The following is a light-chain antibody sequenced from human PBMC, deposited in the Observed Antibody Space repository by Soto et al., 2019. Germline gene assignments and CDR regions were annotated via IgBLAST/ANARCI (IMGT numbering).Light chain of an antibody. Sequence: QSVLTHPHSASGTPGQRVTISCSGSSSNIGASSVHWFQQLPGTAPKLLISTTNQRPSGVPERFSGSKSGTSASLAISGLQSEDEADYYCAAWDDSLNGHVFGNGTKVTVL. J-gene: IGLJ1*01. CDR1: SSNIGASS. V-gene: IGLV1-44*01. CDR3: AAWDDSLNGHV. CDR2: TTN.